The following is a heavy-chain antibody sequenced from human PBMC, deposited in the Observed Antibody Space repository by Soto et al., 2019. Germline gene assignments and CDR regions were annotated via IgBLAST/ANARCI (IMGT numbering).Heavy chain of an antibody. J-gene: IGHJ4*02. D-gene: IGHD6-19*01. Sequence: GGSLRLSCAASKSIFTGYGMHWVRQTPGKGLEWVAVIRFDGTDEHYADSVKGRFTISRDNSKNTLYLQMNSLRAEDTAVYSCAKHRSGRWYYFDYWGQGTLVTVSS. CDR3: AKHRSGRWYYFDY. CDR2: IRFDGTDE. CDR1: KSIFTGYG. V-gene: IGHV3-30*02.